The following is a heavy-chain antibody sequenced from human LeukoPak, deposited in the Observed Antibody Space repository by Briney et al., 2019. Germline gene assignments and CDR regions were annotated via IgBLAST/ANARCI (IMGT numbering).Heavy chain of an antibody. CDR1: GFTVSSNY. V-gene: IGHV3-53*01. D-gene: IGHD3-22*01. CDR3: ARADYYYDSSGYYVPLDY. J-gene: IGHJ4*02. CDR2: IYSGGST. Sequence: GGSLRLSCAASGFTVSSNYMSWVRQAPGKGLEWVSVIYSGGSTYYADSVKGRFTISRDNSKNTLYLQMNSLRAEDTAVYYCARADYYYDSSGYYVPLDYWGQGTLVTVSS.